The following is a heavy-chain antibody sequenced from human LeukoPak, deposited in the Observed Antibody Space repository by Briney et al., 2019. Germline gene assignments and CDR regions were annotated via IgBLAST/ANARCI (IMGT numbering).Heavy chain of an antibody. Sequence: GGSLRLSCAASGFTFSSYWMQWVRQTPGKELVWVSRVNGEGSSTAYADSVKGRFTISRDNAKNTIYLQMNSLRAEDTALYYCVGVGSLTGSYFDSWGQGTLVTVSS. J-gene: IGHJ4*02. V-gene: IGHV3-74*01. CDR3: VGVGSLTGSYFDS. CDR2: VNGEGSST. CDR1: GFTFSSYW. D-gene: IGHD7-27*01.